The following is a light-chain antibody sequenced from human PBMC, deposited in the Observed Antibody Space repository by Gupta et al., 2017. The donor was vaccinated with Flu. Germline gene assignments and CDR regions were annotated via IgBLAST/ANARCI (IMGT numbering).Light chain of an antibody. CDR2: AAS. V-gene: IGKV1-39*01. CDR3: QQSYRTPRT. Sequence: IQMTQSPSSLSGSVGHRVTITCRASQSISSYLNWYQQKPGKAPKLLIYAASSLQSGVPSRFSGSGSGTDFTLTISSLQPEDFATYYCQQSYRTPRTFGPGTKVEI. CDR1: QSISSY. J-gene: IGKJ1*01.